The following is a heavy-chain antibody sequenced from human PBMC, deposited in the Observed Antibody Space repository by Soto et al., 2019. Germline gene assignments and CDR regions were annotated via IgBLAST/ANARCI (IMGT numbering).Heavy chain of an antibody. D-gene: IGHD6-13*01. CDR2: ISAYNGNT. V-gene: IGHV1-18*04. Sequence: QVQLVQSGAEVKKPGASVKVSCKASGYTFTSYGISWVRQAPGQGLEWMGWISAYNGNTKYSQKFQGRVTITTDTSASTAYMELSSLRAEDTAVYYCARNRATSSSPLWFDPWGQGTLVTVSS. CDR1: GYTFTSYG. J-gene: IGHJ5*02. CDR3: ARNRATSSSPLWFDP.